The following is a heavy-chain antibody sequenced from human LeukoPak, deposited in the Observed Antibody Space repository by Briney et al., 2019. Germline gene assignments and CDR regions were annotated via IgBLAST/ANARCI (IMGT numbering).Heavy chain of an antibody. V-gene: IGHV4-39*07. J-gene: IGHJ3*02. CDR2: IYYSGST. D-gene: IGHD3-3*01. Sequence: PSETLSLTCTVSGGSISSSSYYWGWIRQPPGKGLEWIGSIYYSGSTYYNPSLKSRVTISVDTSKNQFSLKLSSVTAADTAVYYCARTNSGLYTHIWGQGTMVTVSS. CDR1: GGSISSSSYY. CDR3: ARTNSGLYTHI.